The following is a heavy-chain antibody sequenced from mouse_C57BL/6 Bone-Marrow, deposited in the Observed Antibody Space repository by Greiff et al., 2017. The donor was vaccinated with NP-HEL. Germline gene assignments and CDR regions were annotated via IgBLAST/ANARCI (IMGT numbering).Heavy chain of an antibody. CDR1: GFNIKDDY. J-gene: IGHJ2*01. CDR2: IDPENGDT. CDR3: TTAPFDY. V-gene: IGHV14-4*01. D-gene: IGHD3-1*01. Sequence: DVKLQESGAELVRPEASVKLSCTASGFNIKDDYMHWVKQRPEQGLEWIGRIDPENGDTEYASKFQGKATITGDTSSNTAYLQLSSLTSEDAAVYYCTTAPFDYWGQGTTLTVTA.